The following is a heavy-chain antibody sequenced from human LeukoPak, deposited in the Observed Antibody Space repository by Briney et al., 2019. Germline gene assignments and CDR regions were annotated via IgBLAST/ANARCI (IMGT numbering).Heavy chain of an antibody. V-gene: IGHV3-53*01. CDR3: ARVGGIAVAGTRGYYFDY. D-gene: IGHD6-19*01. J-gene: IGHJ4*02. CDR2: IYSGGYT. Sequence: GGSLRVSCAASGFTVSSNYMTWVRQAPGRGLEWVSVIYSGGYTDYADSVKGRFTISSDNSKNTLYLQINSLRAEDTAFYYCARVGGIAVAGTRGYYFDYWGQGTLVTVSS. CDR1: GFTVSSNY.